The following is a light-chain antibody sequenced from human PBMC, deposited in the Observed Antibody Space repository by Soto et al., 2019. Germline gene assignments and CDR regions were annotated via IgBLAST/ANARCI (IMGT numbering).Light chain of an antibody. CDR3: GTRDDSRTGFV. Sequence: QSVLTQPPSVSAAPGQSVTISCSGSTSNVAINSVSWYQQVPGTSPKLLIYDNGKRPSGIPDRFSGSKSGTSATLVITGIQIGDEAEYYCGTRDDSRTGFVFGTGTKLTVL. J-gene: IGLJ1*01. CDR2: DNG. V-gene: IGLV1-51*01. CDR1: TSNVAINS.